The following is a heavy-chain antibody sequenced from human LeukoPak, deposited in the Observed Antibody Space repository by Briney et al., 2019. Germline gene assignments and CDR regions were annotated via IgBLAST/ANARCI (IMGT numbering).Heavy chain of an antibody. CDR2: ISGSGGST. D-gene: IGHD2/OR15-2a*01. CDR1: GFTFSSYS. Sequence: PGGSLRLSCAASGFTFSSYSMSWVRQAPGKGLEWVSAISGSGGSTYYADSVKGRFTISRDNSKNTLYLQMNSLRAEDTAVYYCAKISRGEEDPSYYFDYWGQGTLVTVSS. CDR3: AKISRGEEDPSYYFDY. V-gene: IGHV3-23*01. J-gene: IGHJ4*02.